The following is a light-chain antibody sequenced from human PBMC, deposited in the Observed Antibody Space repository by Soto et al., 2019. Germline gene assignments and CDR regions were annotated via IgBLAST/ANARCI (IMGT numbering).Light chain of an antibody. CDR1: HNIVTY. CDR3: QQSHSTPPT. J-gene: IGKJ2*01. V-gene: IGKV1-39*01. Sequence: DIHMAQSPPSLSASVGDRVTITFRASHNIVTYLNWYQQKAGKAPSLLIYEASHLQSGVPFRFFGSGSGTEFTLTIDNLQHEDSATYYCQQSHSTPPTFGPGTKLEIK. CDR2: EAS.